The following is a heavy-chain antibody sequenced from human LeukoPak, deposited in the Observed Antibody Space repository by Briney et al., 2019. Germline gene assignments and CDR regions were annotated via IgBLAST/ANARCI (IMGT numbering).Heavy chain of an antibody. Sequence: GGSLRLSCAASGFTFSSYWMTWVRHAPGKGLEWVANIKYDGSEEDYMDSVKGRFTISRDNAKNSLYLQMNSLRAEDTAVYYCARDIEAAGLFLDYWGQGTLVTVSS. D-gene: IGHD6-13*01. CDR3: ARDIEAAGLFLDY. CDR1: GFTFSSYW. V-gene: IGHV3-7*01. CDR2: IKYDGSEE. J-gene: IGHJ4*02.